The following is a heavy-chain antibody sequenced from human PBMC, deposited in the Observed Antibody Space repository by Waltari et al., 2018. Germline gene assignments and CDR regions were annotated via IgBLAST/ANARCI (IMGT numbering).Heavy chain of an antibody. CDR2: FDPEDGET. D-gene: IGHD2-15*01. J-gene: IGHJ3*02. V-gene: IGHV1-24*01. CDR3: ATDGLLRERGAFDI. Sequence: QVQLVQSGAEVKKPGSSVKVSCKVSGYTLTQYSMHRVRPPPGKGLEWMGGFDPEDGETIYAQKFQGRVTMTEDTSTDTAYMELSSLRSEDTAVYYCATDGLLRERGAFDIWGQGTMVTVSS. CDR1: GYTLTQYS.